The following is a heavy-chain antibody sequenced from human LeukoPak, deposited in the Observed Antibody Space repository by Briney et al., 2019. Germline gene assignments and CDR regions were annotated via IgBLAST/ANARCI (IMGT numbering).Heavy chain of an antibody. D-gene: IGHD3-22*01. J-gene: IGHJ5*02. CDR1: GGSITPYY. Sequence: SETLSLTCSVSGGSITPYYWSWIRQPPGKGLEWIGYIFYSGSTNFNPSLKSRVTMSVDTSKNQFSLNLGSVTAADTAVYYCARGRGSSGYYHEGEWFDPWGQGTLVTVSS. CDR3: ARGRGSSGYYHEGEWFDP. CDR2: IFYSGST. V-gene: IGHV4-59*01.